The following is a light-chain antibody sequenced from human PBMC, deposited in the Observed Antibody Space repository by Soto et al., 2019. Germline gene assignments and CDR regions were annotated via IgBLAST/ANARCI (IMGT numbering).Light chain of an antibody. CDR1: SSDVGSHNY. CDR3: SSYTSRFTLI. CDR2: EVT. V-gene: IGLV2-14*01. Sequence: QAVVTQPASVSGSPGQSITITCAGTSSDVGSHNYVSWYQQEPGKAPKVIIYEVTNRPSGVPNRFSGSKSGNTASLTISGLQAADEADYYCSSYTSRFTLIFGGGTKLTVL. J-gene: IGLJ2*01.